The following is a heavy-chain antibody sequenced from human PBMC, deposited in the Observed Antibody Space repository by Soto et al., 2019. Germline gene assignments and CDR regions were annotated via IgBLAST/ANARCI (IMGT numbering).Heavy chain of an antibody. Sequence: SETLSLTCTVSGGSLSSYYWTWIRQPPGKGLEWIGYVYYSGNTNYNPSLKSRVTISVDTSRNQFSLKLGSVTAADTAVYYCARDEPRITMVRGVISRQTRMDVWGQGTTVTVSS. CDR2: VYYSGNT. J-gene: IGHJ6*02. CDR3: ARDEPRITMVRGVISRQTRMDV. CDR1: GGSLSSYY. V-gene: IGHV4-59*12. D-gene: IGHD3-10*01.